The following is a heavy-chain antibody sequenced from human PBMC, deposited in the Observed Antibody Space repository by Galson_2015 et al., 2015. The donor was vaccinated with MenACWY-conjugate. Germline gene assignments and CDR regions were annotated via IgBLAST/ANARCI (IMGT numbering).Heavy chain of an antibody. D-gene: IGHD1-26*01. Sequence: SLRLSCAASGFTFSSYGMHWVRQAPGKGLEWVAFIRYDGSNKYYADSVKGRFTISRDNSKNTLCLQMNSLRAEDTAVYYCAKSGVVGATTGAYYYYMDVWGKGTTVTVSS. CDR3: AKSGVVGATTGAYYYYMDV. V-gene: IGHV3-30*02. J-gene: IGHJ6*03. CDR1: GFTFSSYG. CDR2: IRYDGSNK.